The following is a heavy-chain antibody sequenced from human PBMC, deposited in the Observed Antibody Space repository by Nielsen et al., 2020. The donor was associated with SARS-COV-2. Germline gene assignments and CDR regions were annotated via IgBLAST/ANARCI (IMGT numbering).Heavy chain of an antibody. CDR1: GFTFDDYA. D-gene: IGHD7-27*01. CDR3: YSESNWGSDY. CDR2: ISWNSGSI. Sequence: SLKISCAASGFTFDDYAMHWVRQAPGKGLEWVSGISWNSGSIGYADSVKGRFTISRDNAKNSLYLQMNSLRAEDTALYYCYSESNWGSDYWGQGTLVTVSS. J-gene: IGHJ4*02. V-gene: IGHV3-9*01.